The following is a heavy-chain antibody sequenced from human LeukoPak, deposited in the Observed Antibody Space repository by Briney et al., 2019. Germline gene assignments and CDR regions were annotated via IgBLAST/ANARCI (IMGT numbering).Heavy chain of an antibody. CDR2: TSYDGSNK. CDR3: AKATYYDFWSGPQRSFDY. J-gene: IGHJ4*02. CDR1: GFTFSSYG. D-gene: IGHD3-3*01. V-gene: IGHV3-30*18. Sequence: GGSLRLSCAASGFTFSSYGMHWVRQAPGKGLEWVAVTSYDGSNKYYADSVKGRFTISRDNSKNTLYLQMNSLRAEDTAVYYCAKATYYDFWSGPQRSFDYWGQGTLVTVSS.